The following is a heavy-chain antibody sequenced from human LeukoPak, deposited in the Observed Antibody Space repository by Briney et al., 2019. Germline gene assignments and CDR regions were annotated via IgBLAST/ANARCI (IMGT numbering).Heavy chain of an antibody. D-gene: IGHD3-9*01. J-gene: IGHJ3*02. V-gene: IGHV1-24*01. CDR2: FDPEDGET. CDR3: ATGLRYFVPYAFDI. Sequence: ASVKVSCKVSGYTLTELSMHWVRQAPGKGLEWMGGFDPEDGETIYAQKFQGRVTMTEDTSTDTACMELSSLRSEDTAVYYCATGLRYFVPYAFDIWGQGTMVTVSS. CDR1: GYTLTELS.